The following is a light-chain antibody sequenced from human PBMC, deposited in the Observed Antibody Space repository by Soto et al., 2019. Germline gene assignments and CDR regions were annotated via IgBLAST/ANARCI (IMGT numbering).Light chain of an antibody. Sequence: QSALTQPRSVSGSPGQSITISCTGSSSDVGSYNYVSWYQQHPGQAPKFMIYDVNERPSGVSHRFSGSKSGNTASLTISGLQADDEADYYCLSYAGSYNFVFGSGTKVTV. J-gene: IGLJ1*01. V-gene: IGLV2-11*01. CDR1: SSDVGSYNY. CDR3: LSYAGSYNFV. CDR2: DVN.